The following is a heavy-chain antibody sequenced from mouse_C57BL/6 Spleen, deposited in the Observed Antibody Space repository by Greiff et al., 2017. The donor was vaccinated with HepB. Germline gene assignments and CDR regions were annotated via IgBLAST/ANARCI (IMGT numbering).Heavy chain of an antibody. CDR1: GYTFTSYW. CDR3: AREFLFAY. J-gene: IGHJ3*01. CDR2: IDPSDSYT. V-gene: IGHV1-59*01. Sequence: QVQLQQPGAELVRPGTSVKLSCKASGYTFTSYWMHWVKQRPGQGLEWIGVIDPSDSYTNYNQKFKGKATLTVDTSSSTAYMQLSSLTSEDSAVYYCAREFLFAYWGQGTLVTVSA.